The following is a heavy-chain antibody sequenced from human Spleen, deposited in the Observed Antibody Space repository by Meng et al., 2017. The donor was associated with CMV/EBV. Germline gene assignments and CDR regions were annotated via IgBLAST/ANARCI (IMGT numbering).Heavy chain of an antibody. CDR2: IYYSGST. J-gene: IGHJ4*02. Sequence: SETLSLTCTVSGGSISSYYWSWIRKPPGKGLEWIGYIYYSGSTNYNPSLKSRVTISVDTSKNQFSLKLSSVTAADTAVYYCARGGTYSDWGDYWGQGTLVTVSS. CDR1: GGSISSYY. V-gene: IGHV4-59*01. D-gene: IGHD1-26*01. CDR3: ARGGTYSDWGDY.